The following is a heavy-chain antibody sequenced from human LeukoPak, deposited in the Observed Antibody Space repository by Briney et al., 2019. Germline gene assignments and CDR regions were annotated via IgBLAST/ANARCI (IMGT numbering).Heavy chain of an antibody. CDR2: ISSSSSYI. CDR1: GFTFSSYS. D-gene: IGHD4-11*01. CDR3: ARVPMTTAADAFDI. Sequence: PGGSLRLSCAASGFTFSSYSMNWVRQAPGKGLEWVSSISSSSSYIYYADSVKGRFTISRDNAKNSLYLQMNSLRAEDTAVYYCARVPMTTAADAFDIWGQGTMVTVSS. J-gene: IGHJ3*02. V-gene: IGHV3-21*01.